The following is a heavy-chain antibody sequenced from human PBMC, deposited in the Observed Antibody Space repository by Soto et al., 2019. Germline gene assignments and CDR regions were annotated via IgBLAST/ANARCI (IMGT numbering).Heavy chain of an antibody. CDR3: ARVGGLAARTFDY. CDR2: IYYSGST. J-gene: IGHJ4*02. Sequence: SETLSLTCTVSGGSISDFYWSWIRQPPGKGLEWIGYIYYSGSTNYNPSLKSRVTISVDTSKNQFSLNLRSMSPADTAVYYCARVGGLAARTFDYWGPGTMVT. V-gene: IGHV4-59*01. D-gene: IGHD6-6*01. CDR1: GGSISDFY.